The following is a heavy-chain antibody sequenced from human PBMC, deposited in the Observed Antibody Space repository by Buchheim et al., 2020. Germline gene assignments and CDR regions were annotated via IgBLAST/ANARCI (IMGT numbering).Heavy chain of an antibody. V-gene: IGHV3-48*02. Sequence: EVQLVESGGGLVQPGGSLRLSCAASGFTFSSYSMNWDRQAPGKGLEWVSYISSSSSTIYYADSVKGRFTISRDNAKNSLYLQMNSLRDEDTAVYYCAREQDIVVVVAATYYYYGMDVWGQGTT. CDR3: AREQDIVVVVAATYYYYGMDV. CDR1: GFTFSSYS. CDR2: ISSSSSTI. J-gene: IGHJ6*02. D-gene: IGHD2-15*01.